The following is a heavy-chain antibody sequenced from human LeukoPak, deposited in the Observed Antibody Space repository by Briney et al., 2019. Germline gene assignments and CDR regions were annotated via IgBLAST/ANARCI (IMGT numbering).Heavy chain of an antibody. J-gene: IGHJ4*02. CDR2: INPSGGST. CDR3: ARDTRKGDYDGAFDY. V-gene: IGHV1-46*01. D-gene: IGHD4-23*01. CDR1: GYTFTSYY. Sequence: ASVKVSCKASGYTFTSYYMHWVRQAPGQGLEWMGIINPSGGSTSYAQKFQGRVTMTRDTSTSTVYTELSSLRSEDTAVYYCARDTRKGDYDGAFDYWGQGTLVTVSS.